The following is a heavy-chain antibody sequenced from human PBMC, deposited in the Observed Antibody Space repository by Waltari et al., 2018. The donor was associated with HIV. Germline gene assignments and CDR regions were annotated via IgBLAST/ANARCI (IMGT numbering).Heavy chain of an antibody. Sequence: HLVQSGGGFTQPGRSLRLSCAASGFIFSDYPMSWFRQAPGKGLELVGFIRSKAYGETAEYAAALEGRFTISRDDSRGIGYLQMDGLKIEDTGVYYCTKGGGKSPGLSVWGQGTTVTVSS. CDR3: TKGGGKSPGLSV. D-gene: IGHD3-16*01. CDR1: GFIFSDYP. J-gene: IGHJ6*02. CDR2: IRSKAYGETA. V-gene: IGHV3-49*03.